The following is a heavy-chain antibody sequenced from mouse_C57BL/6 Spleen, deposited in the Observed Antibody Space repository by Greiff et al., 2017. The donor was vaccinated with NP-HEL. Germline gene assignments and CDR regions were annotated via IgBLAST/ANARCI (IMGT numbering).Heavy chain of an antibody. V-gene: IGHV1-54*01. J-gene: IGHJ2*01. D-gene: IGHD1-1*01. CDR2: INPGSGGT. CDR3: ARKGDYGSSSY. Sequence: QVQLQQSGAELVRPGTSVKVSCKASGYAFTNYLIEWVKQRPGQGLEWIGVINPGSGGTNYNEKFKGKATLTADKSSSTAYMQLSSLTSEDSAVYFYARKGDYGSSSYWGQGTTLTVSS. CDR1: GYAFTNYL.